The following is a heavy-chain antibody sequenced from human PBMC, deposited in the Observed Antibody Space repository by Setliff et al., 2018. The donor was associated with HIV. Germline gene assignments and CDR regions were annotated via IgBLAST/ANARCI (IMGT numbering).Heavy chain of an antibody. J-gene: IGHJ4*02. CDR3: ARSRPYNSALDY. CDR2: IYSDGST. D-gene: IGHD6-25*01. CDR1: GFTVSSSY. Sequence: LRLSCEASGFTVSSSYMAWVRQAPGKGLEWGSTIYSDGSTYHRDSVKGRFTLSRDTSKNTVYLQVGSLRPDDTAMYYCARSRPYNSALDYWGQGTLVTVSS. V-gene: IGHV3-66*02.